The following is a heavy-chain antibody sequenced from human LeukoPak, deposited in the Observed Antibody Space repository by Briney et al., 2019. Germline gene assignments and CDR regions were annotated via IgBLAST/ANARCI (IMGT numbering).Heavy chain of an antibody. Sequence: AGGSLRLSCAASGFTFSSYSMTWVRQAPGKGLEWVSSISSSSSYIYYADSVKGRFTISRDNAKNSLYLQMNSLRAEDTAVYYCAREVAGITIFGVVREFDYWGQGTLVTVSS. J-gene: IGHJ4*02. CDR1: GFTFSSYS. D-gene: IGHD3-3*01. CDR2: ISSSSSYI. V-gene: IGHV3-21*01. CDR3: AREVAGITIFGVVREFDY.